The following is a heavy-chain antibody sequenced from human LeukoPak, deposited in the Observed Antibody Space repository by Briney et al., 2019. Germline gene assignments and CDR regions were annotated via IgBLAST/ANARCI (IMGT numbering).Heavy chain of an antibody. J-gene: IGHJ4*02. V-gene: IGHV3-11*05. Sequence: GGSLRLSCAASGFTFSDYYMTWIRRAPGKGLEWVSYISSSSGFTKYADSVRGRFTISRDNAKNSLYLQMNTLRVDDTAVYYCARGSPPGHWGQGTLVTVSS. CDR2: ISSSSGFT. CDR1: GFTFSDYY. CDR3: ARGSPPGH.